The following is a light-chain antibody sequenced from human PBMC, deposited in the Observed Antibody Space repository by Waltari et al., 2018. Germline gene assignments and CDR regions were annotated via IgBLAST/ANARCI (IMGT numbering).Light chain of an antibody. CDR1: QSISSW. Sequence: DIQITQSPSTLSASVGDRVTITCRASQSISSWLAWYQQKPGKAPKLLIYKASSLESGVPSRFSGSGSGTEFTLTISSLQPDDFATYYCQQYNSYSGLTFGGGTKEEIK. CDR2: KAS. CDR3: QQYNSYSGLT. J-gene: IGKJ4*01. V-gene: IGKV1-5*03.